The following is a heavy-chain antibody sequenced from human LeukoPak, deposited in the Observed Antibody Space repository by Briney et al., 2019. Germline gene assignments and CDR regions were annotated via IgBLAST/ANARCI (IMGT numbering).Heavy chain of an antibody. CDR3: ALMKGDGYNFFDY. CDR2: ISSSSSYI. CDR1: GFTFSSYS. Sequence: GSLRLSCAASGFTFSSYSMNWVRQAPGKGLEWVSSISSSSSYIYYADSVKGRFTISRDNAKNSLYLQMNSLRAGDTAVYYCALMKGDGYNFFDYWGQGTLVTVSS. J-gene: IGHJ4*02. D-gene: IGHD5-24*01. V-gene: IGHV3-21*01.